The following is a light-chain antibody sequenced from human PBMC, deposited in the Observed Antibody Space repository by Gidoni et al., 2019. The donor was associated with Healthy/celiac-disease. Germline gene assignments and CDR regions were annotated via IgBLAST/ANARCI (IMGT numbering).Light chain of an antibody. Sequence: QSALTQPASVSGSPGQSITISCTGTSSDVGGYNSVSWYQQHPGKAPKLMIYDVSNRPSGVSNPFSGSKSGNTASLTISGLQAEDETDYYCSSYTSSSTLGGVVFGGGTKLTVL. J-gene: IGLJ2*01. CDR2: DVS. CDR1: SSDVGGYNS. CDR3: SSYTSSSTLGGVV. V-gene: IGLV2-14*01.